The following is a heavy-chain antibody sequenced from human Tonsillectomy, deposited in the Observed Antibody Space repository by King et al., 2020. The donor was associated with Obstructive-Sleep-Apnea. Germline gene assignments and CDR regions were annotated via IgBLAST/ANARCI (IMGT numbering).Heavy chain of an antibody. CDR1: GFTFGDYA. D-gene: IGHD2-15*01. J-gene: IGHJ5*02. CDR2: IRSKAYGGTT. CDR3: TRAEHCSGGGCSPLGWFDP. Sequence: DVQLVESGGGLVQPGRSLRLSCTASGFTFGDYAMSWFRQAPGKGLECVGFIRSKAYGGTTEYAASVKGRFTISRDDSKSIAYLQMNSLKTEDTAVYYCTRAEHCSGGGCSPLGWFDPWGQGTLVTVSS. V-gene: IGHV3-49*03.